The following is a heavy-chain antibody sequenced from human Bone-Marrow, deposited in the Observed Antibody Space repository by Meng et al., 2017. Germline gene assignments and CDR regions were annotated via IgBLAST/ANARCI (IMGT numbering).Heavy chain of an antibody. D-gene: IGHD6-13*01. J-gene: IGHJ4*02. CDR1: GYSISSGYY. CDR2: IYHSGST. CDR3: GRDSSSWFFHY. V-gene: IGHV4-38-2*02. Sequence: LSCTVSGYSISSGYYWGWIRQPPGKGLEWIGSIYHSGSTYYNPSLRGRLSISVDTSKNQFFLRLSSVTAADTAVYYCGRDSSSWFFHYWGQGTLVTVSS.